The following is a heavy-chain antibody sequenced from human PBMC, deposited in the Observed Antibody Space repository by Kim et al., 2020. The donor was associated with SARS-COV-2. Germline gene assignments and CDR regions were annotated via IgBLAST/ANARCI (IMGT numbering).Heavy chain of an antibody. CDR3: AKDTLGWVVPAAMLTGAFDI. CDR2: ISWNSGSI. J-gene: IGHJ3*02. V-gene: IGHV3-9*01. CDR1: GFTFGDYA. D-gene: IGHD2-2*01. Sequence: GGSLRLSCAASGFTFGDYAMHWVRQAPGKGLEWVSGISWNSGSIGYADSVKGRFTISRDNAKNSLYLQMNSLRAEDTALYYCAKDTLGWVVPAAMLTGAFDIWGQGTMVTVSS.